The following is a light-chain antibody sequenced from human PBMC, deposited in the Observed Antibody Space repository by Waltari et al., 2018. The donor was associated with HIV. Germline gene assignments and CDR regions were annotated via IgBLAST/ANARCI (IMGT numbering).Light chain of an antibody. J-gene: IGLJ1*01. Sequence: QSVLTQPPSVSAAPGQKVTISCSGSNSNIGNELVSWYQQLPGTAPKLLISDNHGRPSGIPNRVAGSKSGTSATLDITVLQTGDEADYYCGTWDSSLRVYGFGTGTKVTVL. CDR1: NSNIGNEL. CDR2: DNH. CDR3: GTWDSSLRVYG. V-gene: IGLV1-51*01.